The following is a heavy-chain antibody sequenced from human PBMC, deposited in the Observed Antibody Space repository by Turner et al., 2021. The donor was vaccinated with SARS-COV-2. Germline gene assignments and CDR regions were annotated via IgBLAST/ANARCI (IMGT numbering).Heavy chain of an antibody. V-gene: IGHV4-39*02. CDR1: GGSISSSSYY. CDR3: ATEMATISRYYYYGMDV. CDR2: IYYSGST. D-gene: IGHD5-12*01. Sequence: QLQLQESGPGLVKPSETLSLTCTVSGGSISSSSYYWGWIRQPPGKGLELRGSIYYSGSTYYNPSLKSRVTISVDTSKNQFSLKLSSVTAADTAVYYCATEMATISRYYYYGMDVWGQGTTVTVSS. J-gene: IGHJ6*02.